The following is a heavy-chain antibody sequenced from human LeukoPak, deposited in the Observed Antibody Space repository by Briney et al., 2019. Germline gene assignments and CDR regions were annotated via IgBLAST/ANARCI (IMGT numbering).Heavy chain of an antibody. J-gene: IGHJ6*02. Sequence: GGSLRLSCAASGFTFSSYGMHWVRQAPGKGLEWVAVISYDGSNKYYADSVKGRFTISRDNSKNTLYLQMNSLRAEDTALYYCAKGVAYYYGMDVWGQGTTVTVSS. V-gene: IGHV3-30*18. CDR3: AKGVAYYYGMDV. D-gene: IGHD2-15*01. CDR2: ISYDGSNK. CDR1: GFTFSSYG.